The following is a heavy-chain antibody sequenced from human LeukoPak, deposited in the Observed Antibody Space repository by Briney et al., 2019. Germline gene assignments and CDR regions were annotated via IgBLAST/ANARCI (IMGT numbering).Heavy chain of an antibody. D-gene: IGHD5-12*01. V-gene: IGHV1-2*02. CDR2: INPNSGGT. CDR1: GYTFTGYY. Sequence: ASVKVSCKASGYTFTGYYMHWVRQAPGQGLEWMGWINPNSGGTNYAQKVQGRVTMTRDTSISTAYMDLSRLRSDDTAVYYCARDLNFGSGYGPNDYWGQGTLVTVSS. J-gene: IGHJ4*02. CDR3: ARDLNFGSGYGPNDY.